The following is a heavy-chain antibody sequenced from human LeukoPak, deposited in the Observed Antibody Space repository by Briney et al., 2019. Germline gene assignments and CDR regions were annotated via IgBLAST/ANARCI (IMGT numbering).Heavy chain of an antibody. V-gene: IGHV4-59*08. CDR1: GGSISSYY. CDR2: IYYSGST. CDR3: ARQKGTSQRPTYYYYGMDV. D-gene: IGHD2-2*01. J-gene: IGHJ6*02. Sequence: SETLSLTCTVSGGSISSYYWSWIRQPPGKGLERIGYIYYSGSTNYNPSLKSRVTISVDTSKNQFSLKLSSVTAADTAVYYCARQKGTSQRPTYYYYGMDVWGQGTTVTVSS.